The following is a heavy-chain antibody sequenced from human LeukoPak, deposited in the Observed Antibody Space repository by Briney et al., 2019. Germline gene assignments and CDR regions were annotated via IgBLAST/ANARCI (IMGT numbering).Heavy chain of an antibody. Sequence: PGGSLRLSCAASGFTFSSYAMSWVRQAPGKGLEWVSAISGSGGSTYYADSVKGRFTISRDNAKNSLFLQMNSLRAEDTAVYYCARGPLIAAAGTWWGQGTLVTVSS. J-gene: IGHJ4*02. CDR2: ISGSGGST. D-gene: IGHD6-13*01. V-gene: IGHV3-23*01. CDR3: ARGPLIAAAGTW. CDR1: GFTFSSYA.